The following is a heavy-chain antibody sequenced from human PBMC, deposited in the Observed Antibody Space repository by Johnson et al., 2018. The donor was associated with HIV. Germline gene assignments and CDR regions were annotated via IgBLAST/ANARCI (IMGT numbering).Heavy chain of an antibody. CDR3: ARGADPGIAAALV. CDR1: GFTFSSYG. V-gene: IGHV3-30*02. J-gene: IGHJ3*01. CDR2: IRYDGSNK. Sequence: QVQLVESGGGVVQPGGSLRLSCAASGFTFSSYGMHWVRQAPGKGLEWVAFIRYDGSNKDYTDSVKGRFTIDRYNPKNSLYLHRNSLRAKDTALYYCARGADPGIAAALVWGQGTMVTVSS. D-gene: IGHD6-13*01.